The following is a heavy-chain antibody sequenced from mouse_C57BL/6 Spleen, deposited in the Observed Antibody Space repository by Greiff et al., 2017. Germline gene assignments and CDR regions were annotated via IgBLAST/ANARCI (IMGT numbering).Heavy chain of an antibody. CDR3: ARDGYDAMDY. CDR1: GYAFSSYW. J-gene: IGHJ4*01. Sequence: QVQLQQSGAELVKPGASVKISCKASGYAFSSYWMNWVKQRPGKGLEWIGQIYPGAGDTNYNGKFKGKATLTADKSSSTDYMQLSSLTSEDSAVYFCARDGYDAMDYWGQGTSVTVSA. V-gene: IGHV1-80*01. CDR2: IYPGAGDT.